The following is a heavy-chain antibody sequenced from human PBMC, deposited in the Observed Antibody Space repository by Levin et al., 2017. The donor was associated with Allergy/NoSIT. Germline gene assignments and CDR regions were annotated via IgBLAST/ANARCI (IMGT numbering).Heavy chain of an antibody. CDR3: ATRPAMAAPGGSAY. J-gene: IGHJ4*02. Sequence: GGSLRLSCAASGFSFHSHSLIWVRQAPGKGLEWVSFISESSYTIYYADSVKGRFTISRDDAKNLLYLQMNSLRVDDTAVYYCATRPAMAAPGGSAYWGQGTLVTVSS. V-gene: IGHV3-48*01. D-gene: IGHD6-13*01. CDR1: GFSFHSHS. CDR2: ISESSYTI.